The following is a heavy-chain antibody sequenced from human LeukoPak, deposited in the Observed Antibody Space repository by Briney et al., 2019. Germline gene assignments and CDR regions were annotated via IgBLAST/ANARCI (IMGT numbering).Heavy chain of an antibody. D-gene: IGHD4-17*01. J-gene: IGHJ3*02. Sequence: SETLSLTCIVSGGSISSSSYYWGWIRQPPGKGLEWIGSIYYSGSTYYNPSLKSRVTISVDTSKNQFSLKLSSVTAADTAVYYCARHNGDPTPEAFDIWGQGTMVTVSS. CDR2: IYYSGST. CDR3: ARHNGDPTPEAFDI. CDR1: GGSISSSSYY. V-gene: IGHV4-39*01.